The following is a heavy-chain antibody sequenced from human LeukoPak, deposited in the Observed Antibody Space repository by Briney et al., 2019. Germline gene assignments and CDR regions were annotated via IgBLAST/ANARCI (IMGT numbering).Heavy chain of an antibody. V-gene: IGHV3-15*01. CDR1: GFTFSNAW. CDR2: IKSKTDGGII. J-gene: IGHJ5*02. CDR3: TTPFFVVPSS. Sequence: GGSLRLSCAASGFTFSNAWMNWVRQAPGKGLEWGGRIKSKTDGGIIDYAAPVKGRFTISRDDSKKTLYLQMNSLKTEDTAVYYGTTPFFVVPSSWGQGTLVTVSS. D-gene: IGHD3-16*02.